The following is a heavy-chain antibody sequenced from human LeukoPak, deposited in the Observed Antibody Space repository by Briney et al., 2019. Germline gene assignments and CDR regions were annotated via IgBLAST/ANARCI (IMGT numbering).Heavy chain of an antibody. J-gene: IGHJ4*02. D-gene: IGHD3-3*01. V-gene: IGHV3-66*01. CDR2: IYSGGSI. Sequence: GGSLRLSCAASGLTASNNYMSWVRQALGKGRERVSLIYSGGSIYYADFVKGRFTISSDNSKNTLYLQMNSLRAEDTAVYYCAREGDFWSGYLGYWGQGTLVTVSS. CDR3: AREGDFWSGYLGY. CDR1: GLTASNNY.